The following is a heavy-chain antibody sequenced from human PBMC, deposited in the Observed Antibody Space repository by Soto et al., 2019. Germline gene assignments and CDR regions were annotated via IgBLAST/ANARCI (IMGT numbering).Heavy chain of an antibody. J-gene: IGHJ4*02. D-gene: IGHD1-1*01. Sequence: QLQLQESGPGLVQPSETLSLTCNASGGSITSSGSAWGWIRQSPGKGLEWIGTIDYSGNIYYIPSLKSRITISVDTSKNQSSLKLSSVTAADTAVYYCARHIHNQGFEYYFDSWGQGTLVTVSS. CDR1: GGSITSSGSA. CDR2: IDYSGNI. CDR3: ARHIHNQGFEYYFDS. V-gene: IGHV4-39*01.